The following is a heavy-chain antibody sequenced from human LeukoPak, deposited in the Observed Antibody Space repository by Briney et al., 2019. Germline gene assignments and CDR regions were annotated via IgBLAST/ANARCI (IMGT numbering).Heavy chain of an antibody. J-gene: IGHJ4*02. D-gene: IGHD3-10*01. CDR3: AATMVRGVI. V-gene: IGHV4-38-2*01. CDR2: IYHSVST. CDR1: GYSISSGYY. Sequence: ASETLSLTGAVSGYSISSGYYWGWIRHPPGKGLEWIGSIYHSVSTYYNPSLKSRVTRSVDTSKNQFSLKLSSVTAADTAVYYCAATMVRGVIWGQGTLVTVSS.